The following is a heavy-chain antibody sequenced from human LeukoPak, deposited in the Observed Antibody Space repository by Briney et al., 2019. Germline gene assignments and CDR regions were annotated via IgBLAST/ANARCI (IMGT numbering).Heavy chain of an antibody. J-gene: IGHJ4*02. V-gene: IGHV3-30*04. D-gene: IGHD3-10*01. CDR2: ISYDGSSK. CDR3: ARGSQYYGSGSYTFFDY. Sequence: PGGSLRLSCAASGFTFSSYAMHWFRQAPGKGLEWVAVISYDGSSKYYADSVKGRFTISRDNSKNTLYLQMNSLRAEDTAVYYCARGSQYYGSGSYTFFDYWGQGTLVTVSS. CDR1: GFTFSSYA.